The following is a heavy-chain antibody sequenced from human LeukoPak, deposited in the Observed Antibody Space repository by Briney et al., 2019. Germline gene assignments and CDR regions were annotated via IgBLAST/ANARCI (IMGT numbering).Heavy chain of an antibody. Sequence: SETLSLTCTVSGGSISSYYWSWIRQPPGKGLGWIGYIYYSGSTNYNPSLKSRVTIPVDTSTNQFSLKLSSVTAADTAVYYCARHYVRSGYYLDAFDIWGQGTMVTVSS. CDR3: ARHYVRSGYYLDAFDI. V-gene: IGHV4-59*08. CDR1: GGSISSYY. J-gene: IGHJ3*02. CDR2: IYYSGST. D-gene: IGHD3-22*01.